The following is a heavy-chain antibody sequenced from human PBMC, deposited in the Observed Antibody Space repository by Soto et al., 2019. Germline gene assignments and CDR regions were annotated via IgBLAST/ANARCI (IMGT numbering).Heavy chain of an antibody. CDR3: ARHYSSGSRNWFDP. CDR1: GGSISSYY. V-gene: IGHV4-59*08. Sequence: SETLSLTCTVSGGSISSYYWSWVRQPPGKGLEWIGYIYYSGSTNYNPSLKSRVTISVDTSKNQFSLKLSSVTAADTAVFYCARHYSSGSRNWFDPWGQGTLVTVSS. D-gene: IGHD6-19*01. J-gene: IGHJ5*02. CDR2: IYYSGST.